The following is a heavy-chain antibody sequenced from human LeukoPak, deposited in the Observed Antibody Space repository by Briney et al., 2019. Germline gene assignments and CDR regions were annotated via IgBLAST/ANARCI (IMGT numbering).Heavy chain of an antibody. CDR1: GFTFSSYW. V-gene: IGHV3-7*03. CDR3: ARGVSLVPAAMPLEASYYYYGMDV. Sequence: GGSLRLSCAASGFTFSSYWMNWVRQAPGKGLEWVANIKQDGSEKYYVDSVKGRFTISRDNAKNSLYVQMNSLRAEDTAVYYCARGVSLVPAAMPLEASYYYYGMDVWGQGTTVTVSS. D-gene: IGHD2-2*01. J-gene: IGHJ6*02. CDR2: IKQDGSEK.